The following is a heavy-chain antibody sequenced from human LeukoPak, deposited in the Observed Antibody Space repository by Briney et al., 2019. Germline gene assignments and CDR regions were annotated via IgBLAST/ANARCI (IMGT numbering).Heavy chain of an antibody. V-gene: IGHV3-23*01. CDR1: GFTFSSYA. CDR3: AKTTSSSSWYGGAFDY. J-gene: IGHJ4*02. CDR2: ISGSGGST. D-gene: IGHD6-13*01. Sequence: PGGSLRLSCAASGFTFSSYAMSWVRQAPGKGLEWVSAISGSGGSTYYADSVKGRFTISRDNSKNTLYLQMNSLRAEDTAVYYCAKTTSSSSWYGGAFDYWGQGTLVTVSS.